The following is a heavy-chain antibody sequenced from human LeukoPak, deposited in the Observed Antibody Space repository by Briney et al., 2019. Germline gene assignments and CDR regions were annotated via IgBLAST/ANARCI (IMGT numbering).Heavy chain of an antibody. J-gene: IGHJ4*02. CDR1: GGSISSGSYY. D-gene: IGHD2-2*01. V-gene: IGHV4-30-2*01. CDR3: ARAHIVVVPAAIGVYYFDY. CDR2: IYHSGST. Sequence: SETLSLTCIVSGGSISSGSYYWSWIRQPPGKGLEWIGYIYHSGSTYYNPSLKSRVTISVDRSKNQFSLKLSSVTAADTAVYYCARAHIVVVPAAIGVYYFDYWGQGTLVTVSS.